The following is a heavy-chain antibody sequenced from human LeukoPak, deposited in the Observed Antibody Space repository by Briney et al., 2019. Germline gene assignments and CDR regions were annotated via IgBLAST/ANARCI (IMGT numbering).Heavy chain of an antibody. CDR1: GYSFTSYW. V-gene: IGHV5-51*01. CDR3: ARRHYYDSSGYYYGGYYFDY. J-gene: IGHJ4*02. D-gene: IGHD3-22*01. Sequence: GESLQISCKGSGYSFTSYWIGWVRQMPGKGLEWMGIIYPGDSDTRYSPSFQGQVTISADKSISTAYLQWSSLKASDTAMYYCARRHYYDSSGYYYGGYYFDYWGQGTLVTVSS. CDR2: IYPGDSDT.